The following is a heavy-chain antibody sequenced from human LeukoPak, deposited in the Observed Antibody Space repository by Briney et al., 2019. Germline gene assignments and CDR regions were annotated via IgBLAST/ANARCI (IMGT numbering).Heavy chain of an antibody. Sequence: GRSLRLSCAASGFTFSSYGMHWVRQAPGKGLEWVAVISYDGSNKYYADSVKGRFTISRDNSKNTLYLQMNSLRAEDTALYYCAKGEQQLVLGYWGQGTLVTVSS. D-gene: IGHD6-13*01. CDR3: AKGEQQLVLGY. V-gene: IGHV3-30*18. CDR2: ISYDGSNK. J-gene: IGHJ4*02. CDR1: GFTFSSYG.